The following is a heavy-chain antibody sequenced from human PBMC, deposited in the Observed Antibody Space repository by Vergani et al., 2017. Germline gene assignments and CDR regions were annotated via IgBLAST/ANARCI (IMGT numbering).Heavy chain of an antibody. CDR3: ARRVGYCSSTSCYSGGAFDY. D-gene: IGHD2-2*02. Sequence: EVQLVESGGGLVKPGGSLRLSCAASGFTFSSSSMNWVRQAPGKGLEWVSSISSSSSYIYYADSGKGRFTISRDNAKNSRYLQMNSLRAEDTAVYYCARRVGYCSSTSCYSGGAFDYWGQGTLVTVSS. J-gene: IGHJ4*02. CDR1: GFTFSSSS. V-gene: IGHV3-21*01. CDR2: ISSSSSYI.